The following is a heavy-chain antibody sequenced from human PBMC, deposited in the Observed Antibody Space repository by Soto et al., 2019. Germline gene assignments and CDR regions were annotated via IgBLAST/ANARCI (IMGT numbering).Heavy chain of an antibody. D-gene: IGHD2-21*01. Sequence: QVQLVQSGAEVKKPWASVKVSCQASGYTFTSYGINWVRQAPGQGLEWMGRISTFNGNTKFAPKFQGIVTMTTDTDTTTVYMELRSLRSNDTAVSYCARERGFTVSTLLGYWGQGTLFTVSS. V-gene: IGHV1-18*01. CDR1: GYTFTSYG. J-gene: IGHJ4*02. CDR2: ISTFNGNT. CDR3: ARERGFTVSTLLGY.